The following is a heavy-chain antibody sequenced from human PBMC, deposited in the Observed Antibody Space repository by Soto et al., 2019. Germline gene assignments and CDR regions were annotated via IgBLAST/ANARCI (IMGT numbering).Heavy chain of an antibody. Sequence: SETLSLTCAVYGGSFSGYYWGWIRQPTGKGLEWIGEINHSGSTNYNPSLKSRVTISVDTSKNQFSLKLSSVTAADTAVYYCARDDYDFWSGQAGPSGYWGQGTLVTVSS. V-gene: IGHV4-34*01. CDR3: ARDDYDFWSGQAGPSGY. D-gene: IGHD3-3*01. CDR1: GGSFSGYY. J-gene: IGHJ4*02. CDR2: INHSGST.